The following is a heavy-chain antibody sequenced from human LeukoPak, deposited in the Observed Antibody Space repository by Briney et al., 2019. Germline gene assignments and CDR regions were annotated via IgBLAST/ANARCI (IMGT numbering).Heavy chain of an antibody. CDR3: ARDVEYSYGSDAFDI. CDR2: ISSSSSYI. J-gene: IGHJ3*02. Sequence: GGSLRLSCAASGFTFSSYSMNWVRQAPGKGLGWVSSISSSSSYIYYADSVKGRFTISRDNAKNSLYLQMNSLRAEDTAVYYCARDVEYSYGSDAFDIWGQGTMVTVSS. V-gene: IGHV3-21*01. CDR1: GFTFSSYS. D-gene: IGHD5-18*01.